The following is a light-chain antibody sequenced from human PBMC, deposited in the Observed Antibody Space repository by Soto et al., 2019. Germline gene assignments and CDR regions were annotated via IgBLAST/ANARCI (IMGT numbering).Light chain of an antibody. CDR1: SSDIGSYYL. J-gene: IGLJ2*01. Sequence: QSALTKPASVSGSPGQSITISCTGTSSDIGSYYLVSWYQQHPGTAPKLMIYEGTQRPSGVSNRFSGSTSGNTASLTISGLQAEDEADYYCCSYADSSPVVFGGGTKLTVL. V-gene: IGLV2-23*01. CDR2: EGT. CDR3: CSYADSSPVV.